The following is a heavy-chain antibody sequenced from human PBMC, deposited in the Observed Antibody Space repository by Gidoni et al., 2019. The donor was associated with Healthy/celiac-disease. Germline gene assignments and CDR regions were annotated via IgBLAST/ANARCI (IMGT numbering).Heavy chain of an antibody. CDR1: GFTFRSYS. J-gene: IGHJ4*02. V-gene: IGHV3-21*01. CDR3: ASGVVVVAATRRNDY. D-gene: IGHD2-15*01. Sequence: EWQLVEPGGGLVKRGGSLRLSCAASGFTFRSYSMNWVRQAPGKWLEWVSSIMSSSSNIYYADSVKGRFTISRDNAKNSLYLQMNSLGAEDTAVYYCASGVVVVAATRRNDYWGQGTLVTVSS. CDR2: IMSSSSNI.